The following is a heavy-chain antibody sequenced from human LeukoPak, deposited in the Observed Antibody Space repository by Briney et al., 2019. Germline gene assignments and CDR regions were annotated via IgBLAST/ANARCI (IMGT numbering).Heavy chain of an antibody. Sequence: SVKVSCKASGGTFSSYAISWVRQAPGQGLEWMGGIIPIFGTANYAQKFQGRVTITADESTSTAYMELSSLRSEDTAVYYCARAGAKYCSSTSCYVEWFDPWGQGTLVTVSS. CDR1: GGTFSSYA. V-gene: IGHV1-69*13. J-gene: IGHJ5*02. CDR2: IIPIFGTA. D-gene: IGHD2-2*01. CDR3: ARAGAKYCSSTSCYVEWFDP.